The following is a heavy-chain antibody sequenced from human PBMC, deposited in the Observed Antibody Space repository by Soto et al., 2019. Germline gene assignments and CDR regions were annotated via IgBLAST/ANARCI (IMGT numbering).Heavy chain of an antibody. CDR3: ARGGYSSSWSDSDY. CDR2: ISSSSSYI. J-gene: IGHJ4*02. D-gene: IGHD6-13*01. V-gene: IGHV3-21*01. Sequence: EVQLVESGGGLVRPGGSLRFSCEASGFTFNTYSLDWFRQAPGKGLEWVSSISSSSSYIYYADSVKGRFTISRDNAKNSLYLQMNSLGAEDTAVYYCARGGYSSSWSDSDYWGQGTLVTVSS. CDR1: GFTFNTYS.